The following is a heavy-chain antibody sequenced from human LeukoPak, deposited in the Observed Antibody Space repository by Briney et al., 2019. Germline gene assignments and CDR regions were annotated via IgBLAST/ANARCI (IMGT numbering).Heavy chain of an antibody. J-gene: IGHJ4*02. D-gene: IGHD3-10*01. V-gene: IGHV1-2*02. CDR1: GYTFTGYY. CDR3: ARVMVRGVRAPSSYYFDY. Sequence: ASVKVSCKASGYTFTGYYMHWVRQAPGQGLEWMGWINPNSGGTNYAQKFQGRVTMTRDTSISTAYMELSRLRSDDTAVYYGARVMVRGVRAPSSYYFDYWGQGTLVTVSS. CDR2: INPNSGGT.